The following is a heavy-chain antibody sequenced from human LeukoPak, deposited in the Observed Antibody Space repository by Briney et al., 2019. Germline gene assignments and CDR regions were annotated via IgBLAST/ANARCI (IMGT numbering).Heavy chain of an antibody. D-gene: IGHD5-18*01. CDR1: GGSISSYY. CDR2: IYISGST. Sequence: TSETLSLTCTVSGGSISSYYWSWIRQPAGKGLEWIGRIYISGSTNYNPSLKSRVTMSVDTSKNQFSLKLSSVTAADTAVYYCAREVGGYRYGYRPTELSWYFDLWGRGTLVTVSP. CDR3: AREVGGYRYGYRPTELSWYFDL. V-gene: IGHV4-4*07. J-gene: IGHJ2*01.